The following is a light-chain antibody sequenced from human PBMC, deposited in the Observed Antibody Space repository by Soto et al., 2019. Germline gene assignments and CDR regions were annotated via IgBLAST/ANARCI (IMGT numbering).Light chain of an antibody. V-gene: IGKV1-12*01. CDR3: LQDYNYPRT. J-gene: IGKJ1*01. CDR1: QGIAGW. CDR2: AAS. Sequence: DVLMTQSPSSVSASVGDRVTITCRASQGIAGWLAWYQQKPGKAPKLLIYAASTLQSGVPSRFSGSGSGTDFTLTISDLQPEDFATYYCLQDYNYPRTFGQGTKVEIK.